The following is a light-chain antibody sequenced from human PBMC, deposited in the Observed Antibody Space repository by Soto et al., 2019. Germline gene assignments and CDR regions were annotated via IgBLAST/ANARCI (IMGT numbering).Light chain of an antibody. CDR3: QQSYSTPLT. CDR2: GAS. CDR1: ETITRY. J-gene: IGKJ4*01. V-gene: IGKV1-39*01. Sequence: DIQMTQSPSSLSASVGETVIISCRASETITRYLNWYQSKPGKAPRLLISGASSLQSGVPSRFSGSYSGTDFTLTISSLQPEDFATYYCQQSYSTPLTVGGGTKVDIK.